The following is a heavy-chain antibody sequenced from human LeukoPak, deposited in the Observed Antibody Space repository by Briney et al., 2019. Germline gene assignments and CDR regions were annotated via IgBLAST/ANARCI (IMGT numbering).Heavy chain of an antibody. CDR1: GGSISSYY. J-gene: IGHJ4*02. D-gene: IGHD3-22*01. Sequence: SETLSLTCTVSGGSISSYYWSWIRQPPGKGLEWIGYIYTSGSTNYNPSLKSRVTISVDTSKNQFSLKLSSLTAADTAVYYCARASKYYYDSSGYRWAYYFDYWGQGTLVTVSS. V-gene: IGHV4-4*09. CDR3: ARASKYYYDSSGYRWAYYFDY. CDR2: IYTSGST.